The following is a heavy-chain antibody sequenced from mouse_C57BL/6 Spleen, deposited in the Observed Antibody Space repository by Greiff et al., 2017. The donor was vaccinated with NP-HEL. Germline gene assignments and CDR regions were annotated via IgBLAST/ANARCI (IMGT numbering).Heavy chain of an antibody. CDR3: ARSSNWDVGY. CDR1: GYAFTNYL. D-gene: IGHD4-1*01. V-gene: IGHV1-54*01. J-gene: IGHJ2*01. CDR2: INPGSGGT. Sequence: QVQLQQSGAEVVRPGTSVKVSCKASGYAFTNYLIEWVKQRPGQGLEWIGVINPGSGGTNYNEKFKGKATLTADKSSSTAYMQLSSLTSEDSAVYFCARSSNWDVGYWGQGTTLTVSS.